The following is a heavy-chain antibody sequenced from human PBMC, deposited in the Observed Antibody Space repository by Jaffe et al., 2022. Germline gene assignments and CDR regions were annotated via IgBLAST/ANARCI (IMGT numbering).Heavy chain of an antibody. CDR1: GFTFGDYA. CDR3: TRGTPEYSPTPNDY. D-gene: IGHD5-12*01. CDR2: IRSKAYGGTT. Sequence: EVQLVESGGGLVQPGRSLRLSCTASGFTFGDYAMSWVRQAPGKGLEWVGFIRSKAYGGTTEYAASVKGRFTISRDDSKSIAYLQMNSLKTEDTAVYYCTRGTPEYSPTPNDYWGQGTLVTVSS. V-gene: IGHV3-49*04. J-gene: IGHJ4*02.